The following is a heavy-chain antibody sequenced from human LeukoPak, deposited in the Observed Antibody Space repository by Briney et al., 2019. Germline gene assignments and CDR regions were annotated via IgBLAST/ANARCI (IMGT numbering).Heavy chain of an antibody. CDR3: AREPEGVLGAITGYMDV. CDR1: GGSISSSSYY. V-gene: IGHV4-39*07. D-gene: IGHD1-26*01. Sequence: SETLSLTCTVSGGSISSSSYYWGWIRQPPGKGLEWIGSIYYSGSTYYNPSLKSRVTISVDTSKNQFSLKLSSVTAADTAVYYCAREPEGVLGAITGYMDVWGKGTTVTVSS. J-gene: IGHJ6*03. CDR2: IYYSGST.